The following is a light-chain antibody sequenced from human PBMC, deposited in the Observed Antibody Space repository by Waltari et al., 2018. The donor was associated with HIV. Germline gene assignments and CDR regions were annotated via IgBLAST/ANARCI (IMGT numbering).Light chain of an antibody. J-gene: IGLJ3*02. CDR3: QVWDETRNHVV. V-gene: IGLV3-21*04. CDR2: YDS. Sequence: YVLTQPPSVSVAPGRTTTISCGGTRIATKSVHWYQQKSGQAPLLVIFYDSDRPSGIPERFSGSNSGSAATLTINRVEAGDEADYFCQVWDETRNHVVFGGGTKLIAL. CDR1: RIATKS.